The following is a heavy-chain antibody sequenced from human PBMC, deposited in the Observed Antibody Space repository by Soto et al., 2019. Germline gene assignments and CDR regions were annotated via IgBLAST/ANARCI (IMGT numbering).Heavy chain of an antibody. V-gene: IGHV1-8*01. Sequence: GASVKVSCKASGYTFTSYDINWVRQATGQGLEWMGWMNPNSGNTGYAQKFQGRVTMTRNTSISTAYVELSSLRSEDTAVYYCARGYCSSTSCYGEGYYYYYGMDVWGQGTTVTVSS. CDR1: GYTFTSYD. J-gene: IGHJ6*02. CDR2: MNPNSGNT. D-gene: IGHD2-2*01. CDR3: ARGYCSSTSCYGEGYYYYYGMDV.